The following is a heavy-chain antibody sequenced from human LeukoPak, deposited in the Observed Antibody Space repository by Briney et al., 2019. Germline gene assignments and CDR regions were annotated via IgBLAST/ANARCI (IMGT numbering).Heavy chain of an antibody. Sequence: PGGSLRLSCAASGFTFSDYYMGWIRQAPGKGLEWVSYISSSGSTIYYADSVKGRFTISRDNAKNSLYLQMNSLRAEDTAVYYCARHNHILTGYRGPLDYWGQGTLVTVSS. D-gene: IGHD3-9*01. CDR2: ISSSGSTI. J-gene: IGHJ4*02. CDR3: ARHNHILTGYRGPLDY. V-gene: IGHV3-11*04. CDR1: GFTFSDYY.